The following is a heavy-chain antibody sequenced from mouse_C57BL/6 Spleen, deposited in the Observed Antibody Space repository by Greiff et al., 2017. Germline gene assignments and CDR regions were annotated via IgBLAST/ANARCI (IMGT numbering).Heavy chain of an antibody. CDR1: GYTFTSYW. J-gene: IGHJ4*01. Sequence: VQLQQSGAELVRPGTSVKLSCKASGYTFTSYWMHWVKQRPGQGLEWIGVIDPSDSYTNYNQKFKGKATLTVDTSSSTAYMQLSSLTSEDSAVYYCARAGSSSYYYAMDYWGQGTSVTVSS. CDR3: ARAGSSSYYYAMDY. V-gene: IGHV1-59*01. D-gene: IGHD1-1*01. CDR2: IDPSDSYT.